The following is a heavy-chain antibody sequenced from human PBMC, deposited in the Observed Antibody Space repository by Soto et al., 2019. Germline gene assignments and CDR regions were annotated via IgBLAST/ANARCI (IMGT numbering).Heavy chain of an antibody. CDR3: ARDGVGVTIFGVVNYYYYGMDV. CDR2: MNPIFGTA. CDR1: GYTFTSYD. J-gene: IGHJ6*02. Sequence: GASVKVSCKASGYTFTSYDINWVRQATGQGLEWMGWMNPIFGTANYAQKFQGRVTITADESTSTAYMELSSLRSEDTAVYYCARDGVGVTIFGVVNYYYYGMDVWGQGTTVTVSS. D-gene: IGHD3-3*01. V-gene: IGHV1-69*13.